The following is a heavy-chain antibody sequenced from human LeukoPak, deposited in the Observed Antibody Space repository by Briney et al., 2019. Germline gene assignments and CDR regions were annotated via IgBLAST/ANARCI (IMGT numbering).Heavy chain of an antibody. CDR1: GFTFNNYG. CDR2: ISGGST. CDR3: ARVPNNYFDY. Sequence: GGSLRLSCAASGFTFNNYGMSCVRQAPGRGLEWVSTISGGSTYHADSVKGRFTISRDNSKNTLYLQMNSLRAEDTAVYHCARVPNNYFDYWGQGTLVAVSS. J-gene: IGHJ4*02. V-gene: IGHV3-23*01.